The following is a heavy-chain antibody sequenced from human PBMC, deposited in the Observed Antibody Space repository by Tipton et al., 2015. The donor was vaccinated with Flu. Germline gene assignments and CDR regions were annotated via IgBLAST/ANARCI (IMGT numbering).Heavy chain of an antibody. Sequence: TLSLTCTVSGGSISSYYWSWIRQPAGKGLEWIGEVNHSGSTNYNPSLKSRVTISVDTSKNQFSLKLDSVAAADTAVYYCARAPGRPCSANACPNWFDPCGQGTLVTVSS. J-gene: IGHJ5*02. CDR1: GGSISSYY. D-gene: IGHD2-15*01. V-gene: IGHV4-34*01. CDR2: VNHSGST. CDR3: ARAPGRPCSANACPNWFDP.